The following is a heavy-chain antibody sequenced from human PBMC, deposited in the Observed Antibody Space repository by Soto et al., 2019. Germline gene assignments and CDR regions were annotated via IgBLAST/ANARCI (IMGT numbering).Heavy chain of an antibody. CDR3: ARGRLLIIAAREYNWFDP. V-gene: IGHV4-34*01. CDR1: GGSFSGYY. Sequence: SETLSLTCAVYGGSFSGYYWSWIRQPPGKGLEWIGEINHSGSTNYNPSLKSRVTISVDTSKNQFSLKLSSVTAADTAVYYCARGRLLIIAAREYNWFDPWGQGTLVTVSS. D-gene: IGHD6-6*01. CDR2: INHSGST. J-gene: IGHJ5*02.